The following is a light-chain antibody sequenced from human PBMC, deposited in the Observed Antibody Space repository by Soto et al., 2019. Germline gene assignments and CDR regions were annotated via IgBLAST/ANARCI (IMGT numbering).Light chain of an antibody. CDR1: SSDVGSYNL. CDR2: DVS. V-gene: IGLV2-14*02. Sequence: QSALTQPASVSGSPGQSITISCTGTSSDVGSYNLVSWYQQHPGKAPKLMIYDVSYRPSGVSNRFSGSKSGNTASLTISGLQAEDEADYYCSSHTSSSTPCVFGTGTKVTVL. J-gene: IGLJ1*01. CDR3: SSHTSSSTPCV.